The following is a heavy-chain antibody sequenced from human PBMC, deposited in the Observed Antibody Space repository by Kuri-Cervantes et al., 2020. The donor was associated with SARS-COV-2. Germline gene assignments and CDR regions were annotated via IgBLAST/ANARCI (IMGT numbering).Heavy chain of an antibody. CDR3: ARGLGEYSSSSIDY. D-gene: IGHD6-6*01. CDR2: IYTSGST. CDR1: GGSISSHY. V-gene: IGHV4-4*07. Sequence: SETLSLTCTVSGGSISSHYWSWIRQPPGKGLEWIGRIYTSGSTNYNPSLKSRVTMLVDTSKNQFSLKLSSVTAADTAVYYCARGLGEYSSSSIDYWGQGTLVTVSS. J-gene: IGHJ4*02.